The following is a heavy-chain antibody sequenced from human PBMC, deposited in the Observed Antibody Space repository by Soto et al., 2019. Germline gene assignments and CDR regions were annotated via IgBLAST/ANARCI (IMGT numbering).Heavy chain of an antibody. CDR3: ARYCSGGSCSSTVLSYYYYGMDV. CDR2: ISAYNGNT. Sequence: ASVKVCCKGSGYTFTSYGISWLRQAPGQGRGWRGSISAYNGNTNSAPKLQGRVTMTTDTSTSTAYMELRTLRSDDTAVYYCARYCSGGSCSSTVLSYYYYGMDVWGQGTTVTVSS. CDR1: GYTFTSYG. V-gene: IGHV1-18*01. D-gene: IGHD2-15*01. J-gene: IGHJ6*02.